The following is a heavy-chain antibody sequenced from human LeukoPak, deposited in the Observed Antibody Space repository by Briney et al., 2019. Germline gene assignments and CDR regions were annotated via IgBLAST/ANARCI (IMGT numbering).Heavy chain of an antibody. Sequence: PSETLSLTCSVSGFSISSSYQGGWLRPPPGGRLEWIGSISHTGVTYYNPSFKSRLTISLDTSKDQFSLQLTSVTAANTAMYYCARDDTGFEYWGQGIVVTVSS. J-gene: IGHJ4*02. V-gene: IGHV4-38-2*02. CDR3: ARDDTGFEY. CDR2: ISHTGVT. CDR1: GFSISSSYQ. D-gene: IGHD1-1*01.